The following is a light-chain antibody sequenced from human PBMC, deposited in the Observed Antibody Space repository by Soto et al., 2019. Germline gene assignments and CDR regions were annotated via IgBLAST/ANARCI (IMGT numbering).Light chain of an antibody. CDR2: AAS. CDR1: QSIGTY. Sequence: DIQMTQSPSSLSASVGDRVTITCRASQSIGTYLNWYLQKPGKAPQLMIHAASSLQTGVPSRFSGSGSGKEFTLTISSLQPEDFASFYCQQSFSTPPTFGQGTKLAIK. J-gene: IGKJ2*01. CDR3: QQSFSTPPT. V-gene: IGKV1-39*01.